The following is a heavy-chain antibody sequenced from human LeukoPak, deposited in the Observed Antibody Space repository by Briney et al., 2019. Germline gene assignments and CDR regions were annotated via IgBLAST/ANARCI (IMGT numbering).Heavy chain of an antibody. J-gene: IGHJ5*02. CDR1: GVSISSGDYY. V-gene: IGHV4-30-4*01. CDR2: IYYSGST. CDR3: ARDPYYYGSGST. D-gene: IGHD3-10*01. Sequence: PSETLSLTCTVSGVSISSGDYYWSWIRQPPGKGLEWIGYIYYSGSTYYNPSLKSRVTISVDTSKNQFSLKLSSVTAADTAVYYCARDPYYYGSGSTWGQGTLVTVSS.